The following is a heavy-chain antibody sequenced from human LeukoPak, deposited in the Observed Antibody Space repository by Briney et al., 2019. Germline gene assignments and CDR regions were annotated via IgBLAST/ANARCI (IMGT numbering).Heavy chain of an antibody. V-gene: IGHV3-7*01. CDR2: IKQDGSEK. CDR3: AGYSRSSGWFDP. D-gene: IGHD6-6*01. Sequence: GGSLRLSCAASRFTLSSYWMSWVRQAPGKGLEWVANIKQDGSEKDYVDSVKGRFTISRDNAKNSLYLQMNSLRAEDTAVYYCAGYSRSSGWFDPWGQGTLVTVSS. J-gene: IGHJ5*02. CDR1: RFTLSSYW.